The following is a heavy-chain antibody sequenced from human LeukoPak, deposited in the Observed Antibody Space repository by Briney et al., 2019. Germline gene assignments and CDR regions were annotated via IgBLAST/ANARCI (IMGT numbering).Heavy chain of an antibody. Sequence: GGTLRLSCAASGFTFRSFAMNWVRQAPGKGLECVSAITKYADSVKGRFTISRDNSKSTLYLQMNSLRAEDTAVYYCAKSVFDSSGDPYMDAWGKGTTVTISS. J-gene: IGHJ6*03. CDR2: IT. CDR3: AKSVFDSSGDPYMDA. CDR1: GFTFRSFA. D-gene: IGHD3-22*01. V-gene: IGHV3-23*01.